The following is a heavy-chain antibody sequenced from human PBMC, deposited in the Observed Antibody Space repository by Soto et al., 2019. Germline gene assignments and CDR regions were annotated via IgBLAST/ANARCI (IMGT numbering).Heavy chain of an antibody. V-gene: IGHV4-59*01. D-gene: IGHD4-17*01. J-gene: IGHJ4*02. CDR2: IYYSGST. CDR3: ATTVQGYYFDY. Sequence: TSETLSLTCTVSGGSISSYYWSWIRQPPGKGLEWIGYIYYSGSTNYNPSLKSRVTISVDTSKNQFSLKLSSVTAADTAVYYCATTVQGYYFDYWGQGTLVTVSS. CDR1: GGSISSYY.